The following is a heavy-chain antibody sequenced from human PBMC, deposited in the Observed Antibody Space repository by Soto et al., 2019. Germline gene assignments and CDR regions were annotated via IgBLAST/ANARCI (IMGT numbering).Heavy chain of an antibody. CDR3: ATDRESSSSYNWFDP. CDR1: GGTFSSYA. D-gene: IGHD6-6*01. J-gene: IGHJ5*02. V-gene: IGHV1-69*06. Sequence: QVQLVQSGAEVQKPGSSVKVSCKASGGTFSSYAISWVRQAPGQGLEWMGGIIPIFGTANYAQKFQGRVTITADKSTSTAYMELSSLRSEDTAVYNCATDRESSSSYNWFDPWGQGTLVTVSS. CDR2: IIPIFGTA.